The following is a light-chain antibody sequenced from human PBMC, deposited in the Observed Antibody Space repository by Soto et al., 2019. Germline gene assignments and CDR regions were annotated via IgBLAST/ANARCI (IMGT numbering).Light chain of an antibody. V-gene: IGKV3-15*01. CDR2: GAS. J-gene: IGKJ2*01. CDR3: QQYNSRPT. Sequence: EIVLTQSPATLSVSPGESATLSCRASQSVTSHLAWYQQKPGQAPRLLIFGASTRATGIPARFSGSGSGTDFTLTISSLQSEDFAVYYCQQYNSRPTVGQGTKVDSK. CDR1: QSVTSH.